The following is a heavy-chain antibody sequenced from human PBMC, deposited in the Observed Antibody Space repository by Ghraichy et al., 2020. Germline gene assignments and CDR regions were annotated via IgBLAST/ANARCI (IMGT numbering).Heavy chain of an antibody. V-gene: IGHV6-1*01. CDR2: TYYRSKWYN. Sequence: SQTLSLTCAISGDSVSSNSAAWNWIRQSPSRGLEWLGRTYYRSKWYNDYAVSVKSRITINPDTSKNQFSLQLNSVTPEDTAVYYCARDLPGQGYSYGGYYMDVWGKGTTVTVSS. CDR1: GDSVSSNSAA. D-gene: IGHD5-18*01. J-gene: IGHJ6*03. CDR3: ARDLPGQGYSYGGYYMDV.